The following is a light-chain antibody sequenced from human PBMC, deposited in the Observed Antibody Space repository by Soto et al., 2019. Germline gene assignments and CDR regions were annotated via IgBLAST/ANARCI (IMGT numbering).Light chain of an antibody. CDR3: GTWDSSLSAGNV. J-gene: IGLJ1*01. CDR2: DNN. V-gene: IGLV1-51*01. Sequence: QSMLAQPPSLSAAPGQKVTNSCSGSSSNIGNNYVSWYQQLPGTAPKLLIYDNNKRPSGIPDRFSGSKSGTSATLGITGLQTGDEADYYCGTWDSSLSAGNVFGTGTKVTVL. CDR1: SSNIGNNY.